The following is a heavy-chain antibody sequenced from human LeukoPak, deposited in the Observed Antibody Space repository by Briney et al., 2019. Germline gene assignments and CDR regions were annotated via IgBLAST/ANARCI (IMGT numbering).Heavy chain of an antibody. J-gene: IGHJ3*01. V-gene: IGHV4-39*07. CDR2: IYYSGST. CDR3: ARDSTDTAYSSNL. CDR1: GGSISSSSYY. Sequence: SETLSLTCTVSGGSISSSSYYWGWIRQPPGKGLEWIGSIYYSGSTYYNPSLKSRVTISVDTSKNQFSLKLSSVTAADTAVYYCARDSTDTAYSSNLWGQGTMVTVSS. D-gene: IGHD6-13*01.